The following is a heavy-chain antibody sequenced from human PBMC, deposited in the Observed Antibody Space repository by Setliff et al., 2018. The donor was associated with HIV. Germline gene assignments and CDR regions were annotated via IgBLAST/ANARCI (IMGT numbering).Heavy chain of an antibody. V-gene: IGHV3-66*01. CDR1: GFTVSSNY. CDR3: ARVEYYYDSSGYQNWYFDL. J-gene: IGHJ2*01. Sequence: HPGGSLRLSCAASGFTVSSNYMSWVRQVPGKGLEWVSVIYSGGSKYYADSVKGSFTISRDNSKNTLYLQMNSLRAEDTAVYYCARVEYYYDSSGYQNWYFDLWGRGTLVTVSS. D-gene: IGHD3-22*01. CDR2: IYSGGSK.